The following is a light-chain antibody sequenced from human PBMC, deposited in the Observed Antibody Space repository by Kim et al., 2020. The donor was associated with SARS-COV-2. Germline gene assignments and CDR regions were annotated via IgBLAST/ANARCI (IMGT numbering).Light chain of an antibody. Sequence: VGDRVTITCRASQDINNYLAWYQLKPGKAPQVLIYDGTNLERGVPLRFSGSGSGTHFTLIISSLQPEDIATYYCQQYENDPLTFGQGTRLEIK. CDR3: QQYENDPLT. CDR2: DGT. CDR1: QDINNY. J-gene: IGKJ5*01. V-gene: IGKV1-33*01.